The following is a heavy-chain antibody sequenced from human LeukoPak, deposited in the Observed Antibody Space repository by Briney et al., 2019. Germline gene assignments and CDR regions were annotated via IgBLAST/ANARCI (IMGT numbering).Heavy chain of an antibody. D-gene: IGHD3-10*01. CDR3: ARAPPPLWFGELTYFDY. V-gene: IGHV3-21*01. CDR1: GFSFSSYS. CDR2: TSSSSNYI. J-gene: IGHJ4*02. Sequence: GGSLRLPCAASGFSFSSYSMKWVRQAPGKGLEWVSSTSSSSNYIYYADSVKGRFTISRDNAKNSLYLQMNSLRAEDTAVYYCARAPPPLWFGELTYFDYWGQGTLVTVSS.